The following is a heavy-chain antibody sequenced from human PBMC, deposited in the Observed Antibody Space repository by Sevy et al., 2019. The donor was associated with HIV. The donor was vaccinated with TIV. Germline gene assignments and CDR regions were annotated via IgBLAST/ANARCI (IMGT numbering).Heavy chain of an antibody. J-gene: IGHJ4*02. CDR3: ARHTGRWIAAAGTGEYYFDY. V-gene: IGHV4-39*01. CDR1: GGSISSSSYY. CDR2: IYYSGST. Sequence: SETLSLTCTVSGGSISSSSYYWGWIRQPPGKGLEWIGSIYYSGSTYYNPSLKSRVTISVDTPKNQFSLKLSSVTAADTAVYYCARHTGRWIAAAGTGEYYFDYWGQGTLVTVSS. D-gene: IGHD6-13*01.